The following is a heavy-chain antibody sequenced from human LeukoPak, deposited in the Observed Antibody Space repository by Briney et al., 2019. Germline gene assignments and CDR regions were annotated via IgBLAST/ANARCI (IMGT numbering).Heavy chain of an antibody. V-gene: IGHV1-46*01. J-gene: IGHJ3*02. CDR3: ARGSGYYDILTGYQKRRAFDI. D-gene: IGHD3-9*01. CDR1: GYTFTSYY. CDR2: INPSGGST. Sequence: ASVKVSCKASGYTFTSYYMHWVRQAPGQGLEWMGMINPSGGSTSYAQKFQGRVTMTRDTSTSTVYMELSSLRSEDTAVYYCARGSGYYDILTGYQKRRAFDIWGQGTMVTVSS.